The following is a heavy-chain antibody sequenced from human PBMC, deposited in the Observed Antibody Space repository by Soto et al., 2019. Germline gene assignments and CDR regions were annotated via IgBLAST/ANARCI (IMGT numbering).Heavy chain of an antibody. CDR3: AKERSCSGGSCYSAFDY. V-gene: IGHV3-23*01. CDR1: GFTFSSYA. Sequence: EVQLLESGGGLVQPGGSLRLSCAASGFTFSSYAMSWVRQAPGKGLEWVSGISGSGGSTYYADSVKSRFTISRDNSKNTLYLQMNSLRAEDTAVYYCAKERSCSGGSCYSAFDYWGQGTLVTVSS. CDR2: ISGSGGST. J-gene: IGHJ4*02. D-gene: IGHD2-15*01.